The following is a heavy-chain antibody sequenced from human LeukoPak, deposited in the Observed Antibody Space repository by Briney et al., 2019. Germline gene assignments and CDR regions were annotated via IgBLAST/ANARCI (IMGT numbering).Heavy chain of an antibody. Sequence: GASVKVSCKASGYTFTCYYMHWVRQAPGQGLEWMGWINPNSGGTNYAQKFQGRVTMTRDTSISTAYMELSRLRSDDTAVYYCARVYSGYDQPYNWFDPWGQEALVTVSS. D-gene: IGHD5-12*01. CDR1: GYTFTCYY. CDR3: ARVYSGYDQPYNWFDP. CDR2: INPNSGGT. V-gene: IGHV1-2*02. J-gene: IGHJ5*02.